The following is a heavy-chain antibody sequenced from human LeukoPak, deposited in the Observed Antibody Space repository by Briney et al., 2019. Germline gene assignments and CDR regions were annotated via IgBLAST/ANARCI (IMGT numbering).Heavy chain of an antibody. CDR3: ARVIGSSRAHLYYYYGMDV. CDR2: IYSGGST. D-gene: IGHD6-13*01. V-gene: IGHV3-66*01. Sequence: GGSLRLSCAASGFTVSSNYMRWVRQAPGKGLVWGSVIYSGGSTYYADSVKGRFTISRDNSKSTRYLQMNSLRAEDTAVYYCARVIGSSRAHLYYYYGMDVWGQGTTVTVSS. CDR1: GFTVSSNY. J-gene: IGHJ6*02.